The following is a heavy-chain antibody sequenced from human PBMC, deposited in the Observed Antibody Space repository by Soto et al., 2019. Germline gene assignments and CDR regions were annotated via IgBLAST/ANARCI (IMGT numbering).Heavy chain of an antibody. J-gene: IGHJ4*02. CDR1: GGTFNTYA. V-gene: IGHV1-69*19. CDR3: AREVQVHTPAFVY. D-gene: IGHD3-10*01. Sequence: QVQLVQSGAEMKKPGSSVKVSCQSSGGTFNTYAMNWVRQAPGQGPEWMGDISPMFGAANYAPKFQGRVTMTADESTGTSYMQVSSLTSEDTALYCCAREVQVHTPAFVYWGQGTLVTVSS. CDR2: ISPMFGAA.